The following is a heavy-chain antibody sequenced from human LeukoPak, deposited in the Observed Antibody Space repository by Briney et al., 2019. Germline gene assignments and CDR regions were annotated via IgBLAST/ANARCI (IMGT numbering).Heavy chain of an antibody. J-gene: IGHJ5*02. V-gene: IGHV1-24*01. CDR2: FDPEGGET. Sequence: ASVKVSCKVSGYTLTELSMHWVRQAPGKGLEWMGGFDPEGGETIYAQKFQGRVTMTEDTSTDTAYMELSSLRAEDTAVYYCATKWRYSSCSGGSCYSSRWFDPWGQGTLVTVSS. CDR3: ATKWRYSSCSGGSCYSSRWFDP. CDR1: GYTLTELS. D-gene: IGHD2-15*01.